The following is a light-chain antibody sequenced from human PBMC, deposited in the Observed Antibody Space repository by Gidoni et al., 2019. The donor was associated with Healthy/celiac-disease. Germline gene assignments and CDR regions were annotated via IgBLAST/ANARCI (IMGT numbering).Light chain of an antibody. J-gene: IGKJ4*01. CDR3: QQSYSTPFT. CDR2: AAS. V-gene: IGKV1-39*01. CDR1: QRISSY. Sequence: DIQMTQSPSTLSASVGDRVTITCRASQRISSYLNWYQQKPGKAPKLLSYAASSLQSGVPSRFSGSGSGTDFTLTISSLQPEDFATYYCQQSYSTPFTFGGGTKVEIK.